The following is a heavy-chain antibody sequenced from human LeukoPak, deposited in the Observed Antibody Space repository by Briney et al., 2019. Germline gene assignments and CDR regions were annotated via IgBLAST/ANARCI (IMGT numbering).Heavy chain of an antibody. CDR3: ARDFHSIDL. CDR1: GFTFSDRW. D-gene: IGHD2/OR15-2a*01. V-gene: IGHV3-74*01. J-gene: IGHJ4*02. Sequence: PGGSLRLSCVTSGFTFSDRWMHWVRQAPGKGLVWVSRISNDGKIGSYADSVKGRFTIARDNAQNTLYLQMDSLRDEDTAVYYCARDFHSIDLWGQGTLVTVSS. CDR2: ISNDGKIG.